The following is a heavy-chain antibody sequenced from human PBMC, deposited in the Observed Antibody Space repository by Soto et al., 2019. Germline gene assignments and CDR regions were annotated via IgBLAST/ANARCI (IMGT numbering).Heavy chain of an antibody. CDR1: GGSMSSYR. J-gene: IGHJ4*01. CDR2: LNTYGNT. D-gene: IGHD1-26*01. V-gene: IGHV4-4*07. Sequence: QVQLQESGPGLVRPSETLSLTCTVSGGSMSSYRWSWIRQPAGKGLEWIGRLNTYGNTHYNPSLKSRVTVSVDTSRNQFFLTLRSVTAADSAVYHCGRESGETXXXXXSXGXXXPVTV. CDR3: GRESGETXXXXXS.